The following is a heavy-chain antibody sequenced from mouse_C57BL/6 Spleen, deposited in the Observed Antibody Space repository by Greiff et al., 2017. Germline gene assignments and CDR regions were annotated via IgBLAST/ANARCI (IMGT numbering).Heavy chain of an antibody. CDR3: ARKELRGNFDY. CDR1: GYTFTGYW. J-gene: IGHJ2*01. Sequence: QVQLQQSGAELMKPGASVKLSCKATGYTFTGYWIEWVKQRPGHGLEWIGEILPGSGGTNYNEKFKGKATFTADTSSNTAYMQLSSLTTEDSAIYYCARKELRGNFDYWGQGTTLTVSS. CDR2: ILPGSGGT. D-gene: IGHD2-4*01. V-gene: IGHV1-9*01.